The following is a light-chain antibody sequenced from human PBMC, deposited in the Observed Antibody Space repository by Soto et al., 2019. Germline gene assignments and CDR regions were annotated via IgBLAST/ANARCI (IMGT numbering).Light chain of an antibody. Sequence: DIQLTQSPSSVSASVGDRVSITCRLTHGISTDLNWYQQKPGKAPKLLIYAASSLQSGIPSRFSGSGSETDFTLTISSLQPEDFATYYCQQSYSTPWTFGQGTKVDIK. CDR3: QQSYSTPWT. CDR2: AAS. V-gene: IGKV1-39*01. J-gene: IGKJ1*01. CDR1: HGISTD.